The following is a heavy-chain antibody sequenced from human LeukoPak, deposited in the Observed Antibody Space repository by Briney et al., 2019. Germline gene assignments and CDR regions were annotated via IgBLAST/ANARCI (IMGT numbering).Heavy chain of an antibody. CDR2: FIAVGVPI. Sequence: GGPLRSPGPAPGATFTGNSRAGSGRPQGRGRRWVPAFIAVGVPIYYADSVKGRFTISRDNAKNSLYLQMNSLRVEDTALYCCARVRSVGGNPHAFNIWGQGTMVTVSS. CDR1: GATFTGNS. D-gene: IGHD4-23*01. V-gene: IGHV3-21*01. J-gene: IGHJ3*02. CDR3: ARVRSVGGNPHAFNI.